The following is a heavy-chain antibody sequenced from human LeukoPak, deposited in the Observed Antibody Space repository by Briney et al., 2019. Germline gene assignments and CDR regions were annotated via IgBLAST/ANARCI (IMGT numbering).Heavy chain of an antibody. Sequence: GGSLRLSCAASGFTFSSYGMPWVRQAPGKGLEWVAVISYDGSNKYYADSVKGRFTISRDNSKNTLYLQMNSLRAEDTAVYYCAKTSQQLYFDYWGQGTLVTVSS. V-gene: IGHV3-30*18. D-gene: IGHD6-13*01. CDR1: GFTFSSYG. CDR2: ISYDGSNK. CDR3: AKTSQQLYFDY. J-gene: IGHJ4*02.